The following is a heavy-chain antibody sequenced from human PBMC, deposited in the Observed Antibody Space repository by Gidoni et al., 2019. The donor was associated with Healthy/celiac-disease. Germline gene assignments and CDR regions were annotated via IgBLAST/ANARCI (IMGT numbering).Heavy chain of an antibody. J-gene: IGHJ3*02. Sequence: EVQLLESGGGLVQPGGSLRLPCAASGFPFSDYARSWVRQAPGKGLEWVSAISGSGGSTYYADSVKGRFTISRDNSKNTLYLQMNSLRAEDTAVYYCAKDVAVAGTEGAFDIWGQGTMVTVSS. CDR3: AKDVAVAGTEGAFDI. CDR1: GFPFSDYA. V-gene: IGHV3-23*01. D-gene: IGHD6-19*01. CDR2: ISGSGGST.